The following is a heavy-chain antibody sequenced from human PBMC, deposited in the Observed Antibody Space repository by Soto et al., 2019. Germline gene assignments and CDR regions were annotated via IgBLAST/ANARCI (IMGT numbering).Heavy chain of an antibody. Sequence: QVQLQESGPGLVKPSQTLSLTCTVPGGSISSGDYYWSWIRQPPGKGLEWIGYIYYSGSTYYNPSRKRRVTISVDTSKNQFSLKLSSVTAADTAVYSCARVGESNWFDPWGQGTLVTVSS. CDR3: ARVGESNWFDP. D-gene: IGHD3-10*01. J-gene: IGHJ5*02. V-gene: IGHV4-30-4*01. CDR2: IYYSGST. CDR1: GGSISSGDYY.